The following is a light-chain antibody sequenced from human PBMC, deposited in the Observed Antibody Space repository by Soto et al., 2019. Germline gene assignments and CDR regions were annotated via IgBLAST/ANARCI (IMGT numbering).Light chain of an antibody. Sequence: EIVLTQSPATLSLSPGERATLSCRASQSVSSSLAWYQQKPGQAPRLIIHDASNRATGIPARFSGSGSGTDFTLTISSLEPEDFAVYYCQQRGWPPLAFGGGPGWRSN. J-gene: IGKJ4*01. CDR2: DAS. V-gene: IGKV3-11*01. CDR1: QSVSSS. CDR3: QQRGWPPLA.